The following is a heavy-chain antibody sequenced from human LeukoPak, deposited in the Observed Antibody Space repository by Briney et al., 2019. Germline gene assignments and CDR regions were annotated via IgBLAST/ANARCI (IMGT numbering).Heavy chain of an antibody. CDR2: ISPTGDII. J-gene: IGHJ4*02. CDR1: GFTFGVYY. D-gene: IGHD5-24*01. Sequence: PGGSLRLSCAASGFTFGVYYMTWIRQAPGRGLEPLSFISPTGDIIKYVDSVKGRFTISRDNAKSSMYLEMNSLRAEDTAVYYCARTSFGGDGYEYFDYWGQGTLVTVSS. V-gene: IGHV3-11*04. CDR3: ARTSFGGDGYEYFDY.